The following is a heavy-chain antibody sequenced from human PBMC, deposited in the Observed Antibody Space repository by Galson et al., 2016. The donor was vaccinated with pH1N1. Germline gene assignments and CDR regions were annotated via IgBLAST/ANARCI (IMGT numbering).Heavy chain of an antibody. J-gene: IGHJ3*02. CDR2: IHHTGNT. CDR1: GYSITRGYY. D-gene: IGHD6-19*01. V-gene: IGHV4-38-2*01. Sequence: ETLSLTCGVSGYSITRGYYWGWIRQPPGKGLEWIGTIHHTGNTDYNPSLKHRLTISLDTSKNQFSLKLISVTAADTAMYYCARRYSSGWSGGDDAFDIWGQGTMVTVSS. CDR3: ARRYSSGWSGGDDAFDI.